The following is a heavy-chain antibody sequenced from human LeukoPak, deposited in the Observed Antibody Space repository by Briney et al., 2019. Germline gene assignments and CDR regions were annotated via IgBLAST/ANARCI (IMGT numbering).Heavy chain of an antibody. CDR3: ARGYYYDSSGYYYQVAPYTPPRDLDY. V-gene: IGHV1-2*02. D-gene: IGHD3-22*01. CDR2: INPNSGGT. J-gene: IGHJ4*02. Sequence: GASVKVSCKASGYTFTGYYLHWVRQAPGQGLEWMGWINPNSGGTNYAQKFQGKVTMTRDTSISTAYMELSRLRSDDTAVYYCARGYYYDSSGYYYQVAPYTPPRDLDYWGQGTLVTVSS. CDR1: GYTFTGYY.